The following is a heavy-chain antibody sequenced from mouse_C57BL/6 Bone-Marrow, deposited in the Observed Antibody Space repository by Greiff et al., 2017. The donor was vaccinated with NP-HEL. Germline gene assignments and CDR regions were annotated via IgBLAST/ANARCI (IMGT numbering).Heavy chain of an antibody. D-gene: IGHD2-5*01. J-gene: IGHJ4*01. Sequence: EVKLMESGGGLVKPGGSLKLSCAASGFTFSSYAMSWVRQTPEKRLEWVATISDGGSYTYYPDNVKGRFTISRDNAKNNLYLQMSQLKSEDTAMYYCARDHGSNYESAMDYWGQGTSVTVSS. CDR3: ARDHGSNYESAMDY. V-gene: IGHV5-4*01. CDR1: GFTFSSYA. CDR2: ISDGGSYT.